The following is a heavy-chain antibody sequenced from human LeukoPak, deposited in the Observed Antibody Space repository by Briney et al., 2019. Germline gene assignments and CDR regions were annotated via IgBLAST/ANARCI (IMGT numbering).Heavy chain of an antibody. CDR1: GFTFSIYA. D-gene: IGHD1/OR15-1a*01. J-gene: IGHJ4*02. CDR2: ISYDGINQ. V-gene: IGHV3-30*04. Sequence: PGRSLRLSCATSGFTFSIYAMHWVRQAPGKGLEWVALISYDGINQYYADSVKGRFIISRDNSKNTLYLQLNSLRLEDTAVYYCTLTTFGVVYYFDYWGQGTLVTVSS. CDR3: TLTTFGVVYYFDY.